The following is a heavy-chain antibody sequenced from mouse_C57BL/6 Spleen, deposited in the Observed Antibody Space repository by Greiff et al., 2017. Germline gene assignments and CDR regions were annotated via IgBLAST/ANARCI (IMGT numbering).Heavy chain of an antibody. Sequence: VKLMESGAELVKPGASVTISCKASGYAFSSYWMNWVKQRPGKGLEWIGQIYPGDGDTNYNGKFKGKATLTADKSSSTAYMQLISLTSEDAAVYFCARGGNHIDVWGTGTTVTVSS. CDR2: IYPGDGDT. D-gene: IGHD6-1*01. V-gene: IGHV1-80*01. CDR3: ARGGNHIDV. J-gene: IGHJ1*03. CDR1: GYAFSSYW.